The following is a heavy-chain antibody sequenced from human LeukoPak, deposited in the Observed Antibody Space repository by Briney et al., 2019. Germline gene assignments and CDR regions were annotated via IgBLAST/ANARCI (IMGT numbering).Heavy chain of an antibody. CDR1: GGSISSYY. CDR3: ARNAAADY. V-gene: IGHV4-59*01. D-gene: IGHD6-13*01. Sequence: SETLSLTCTVFGGSISSYYWSWIRQPPGKGLEWIGYIYYSGSTNYNPSLKSRVTISVDTSKNQFSLKLSSVTAADTAVYYCARNAAADYWGQGTLVTASS. CDR2: IYYSGST. J-gene: IGHJ4*02.